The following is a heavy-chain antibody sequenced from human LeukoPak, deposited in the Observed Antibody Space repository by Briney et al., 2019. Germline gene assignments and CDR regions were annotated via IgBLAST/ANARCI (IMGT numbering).Heavy chain of an antibody. CDR1: GYTFTSYG. CDR3: ARLKWGLGVVTTTAAFDY. J-gene: IGHJ4*02. Sequence: GASVKVSCKASGYTFTSYGISWVRQAPGQGLEWMGWISAYNGNTNYAQKLQGRVTMTTDTSTSTAYMELRSLRSDDTAVYYCARLKWGLGVVTTTAAFDYWGQGTLVTVSS. CDR2: ISAYNGNT. D-gene: IGHD3-3*01. V-gene: IGHV1-18*01.